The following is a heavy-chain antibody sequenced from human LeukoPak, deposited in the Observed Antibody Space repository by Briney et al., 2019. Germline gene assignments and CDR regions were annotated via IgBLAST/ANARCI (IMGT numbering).Heavy chain of an antibody. CDR2: ISGSGDNT. CDR3: AKEPRHCGGDCFSLLDY. Sequence: PGGSLRLSCAASGFTFSSYSMSWARQAPGKGLEWVSLISGSGDNTYYADSVKGRFTISRDNSKNTLYLQMNSLRAEDTAVFYCAKEPRHCGGDCFSLLDYWGQGTLVTVSS. D-gene: IGHD2-21*02. CDR1: GFTFSSYS. J-gene: IGHJ4*02. V-gene: IGHV3-23*01.